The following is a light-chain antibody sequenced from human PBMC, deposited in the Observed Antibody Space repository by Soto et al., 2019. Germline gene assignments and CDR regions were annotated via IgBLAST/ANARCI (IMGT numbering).Light chain of an antibody. CDR1: RSDVGGYNF. V-gene: IGLV2-8*01. CDR2: EVT. CDR3: SSYAGSNMGV. Sequence: QSALTQPPSASGSPEQSVTISCTGTRSDVGGYNFVSWYQQHPGKAPKLLIYEVTQRPSGVPDRFSASKSGNTASLTVSGLQAEDEADYYCSSYAGSNMGVFGTGTKVTVL. J-gene: IGLJ1*01.